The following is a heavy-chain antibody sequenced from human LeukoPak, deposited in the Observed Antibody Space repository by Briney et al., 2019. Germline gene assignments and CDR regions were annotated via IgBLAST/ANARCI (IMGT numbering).Heavy chain of an antibody. D-gene: IGHD6-6*01. CDR3: ARDSSSSPDY. V-gene: IGHV3-21*01. J-gene: IGHJ4*02. CDR2: ISSSGSYI. CDR1: GFTFGSNS. Sequence: GGSLRLSCAASGFTFGSNSMTWVRQAPGKGLEWVSFISSSGSYIYYADSVKGRFTISRDNAKNSLYLQMDSLRAEDTAVYYCARDSSSSPDYWGQGTLVTVSS.